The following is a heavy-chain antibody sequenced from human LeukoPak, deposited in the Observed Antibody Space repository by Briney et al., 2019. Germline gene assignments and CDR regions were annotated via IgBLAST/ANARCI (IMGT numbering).Heavy chain of an antibody. Sequence: GGSLRLSCVVSTFTFSDPYMDWVRQVPGKGLEWVGRIRSKVDSYTTEYAASVNGRFTISRDNAKKSLYLQMNSLRAEDMAVYYCAKAHYISGWYGADAFDRWGQGTMVTVSS. V-gene: IGHV3-72*01. D-gene: IGHD6-19*01. CDR3: AKAHYISGWYGADAFDR. CDR2: IRSKVDSYTT. J-gene: IGHJ3*02. CDR1: TFTFSDPY.